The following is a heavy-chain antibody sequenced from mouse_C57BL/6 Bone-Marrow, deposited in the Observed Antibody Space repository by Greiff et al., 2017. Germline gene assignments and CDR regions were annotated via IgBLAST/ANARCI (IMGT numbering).Heavy chain of an antibody. CDR3: ARTGPQYFDY. Sequence: EVQLVESGGGLVKPGGSLKLSCAASGFTFSDYGMHWVRQAPEKGLEWVAYISSGSSTNYYADTVKGRFTISRDNAKNTLFLQMTSLRSEDTAMYYCARTGPQYFDYWGQGTTLTVSS. D-gene: IGHD3-2*02. CDR2: ISSGSSTN. V-gene: IGHV5-17*01. CDR1: GFTFSDYG. J-gene: IGHJ2*01.